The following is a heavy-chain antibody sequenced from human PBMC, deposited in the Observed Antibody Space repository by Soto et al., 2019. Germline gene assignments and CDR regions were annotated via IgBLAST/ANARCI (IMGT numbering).Heavy chain of an antibody. V-gene: IGHV3-23*01. D-gene: IGHD3-3*01. Sequence: PGESLRLSCAASGFTFSSYAMSWVRQAPGKRLEWVSAISGSGGSTYYADSVKGRFTISRDNSKNTLYLQMNSLRAEDTAVYYCAKDSLTYYDFWSGYPKPDYWGQGTLVTVSS. CDR1: GFTFSSYA. CDR3: AKDSLTYYDFWSGYPKPDY. J-gene: IGHJ4*02. CDR2: ISGSGGST.